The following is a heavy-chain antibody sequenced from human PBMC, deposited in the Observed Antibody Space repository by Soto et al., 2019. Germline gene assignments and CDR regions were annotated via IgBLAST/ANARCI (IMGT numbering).Heavy chain of an antibody. Sequence: GGSLRLSCAASGFTFSGSAMHWVRQASGKGLEWVGRIRSKANSYATAYAASVKGRFTISRDDSKNTAYLQMNSLKTEDTAVYYCTRRYDFWSGTNDYWGQGTLVTVSS. CDR1: GFTFSGSA. D-gene: IGHD3-3*01. CDR3: TRRYDFWSGTNDY. V-gene: IGHV3-73*01. CDR2: IRSKANSYAT. J-gene: IGHJ4*02.